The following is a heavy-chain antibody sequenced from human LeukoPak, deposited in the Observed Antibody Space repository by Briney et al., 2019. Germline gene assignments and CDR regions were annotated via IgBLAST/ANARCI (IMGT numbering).Heavy chain of an antibody. D-gene: IGHD1-26*01. J-gene: IGHJ4*02. CDR3: ARAQGAGYYFDY. Sequence: PGGSLRLSCAASGFTFSNYWMSWVRQAPGKGLEWVANIKQDGSEKYYVDSVKGRFTISRDNAKNSLYLQMNSLRAEDTAVYYCARAQGAGYYFDYWGQGTLVTVSS. CDR1: GFTFSNYW. CDR2: IKQDGSEK. V-gene: IGHV3-7*01.